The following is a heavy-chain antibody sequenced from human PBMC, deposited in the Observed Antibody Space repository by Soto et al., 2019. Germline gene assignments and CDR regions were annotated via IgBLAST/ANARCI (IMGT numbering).Heavy chain of an antibody. V-gene: IGHV1-69*02. CDR3: ARYKGGSGIFDY. Sequence: QVQLVQSGAEVKKPGSSVKVSCKSSGGTFSSYTISWVRQAPGQGLEWMGRIIPILGIANYAQKFQGRVTITADKSTSTAYMELSSLRSEDTAVYYCARYKGGSGIFDYWGQGTLVTVSS. CDR2: IIPILGIA. D-gene: IGHD3-10*01. J-gene: IGHJ4*02. CDR1: GGTFSSYT.